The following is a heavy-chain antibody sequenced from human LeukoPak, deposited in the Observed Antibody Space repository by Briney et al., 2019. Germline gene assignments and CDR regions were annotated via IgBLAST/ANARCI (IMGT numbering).Heavy chain of an antibody. CDR1: GGTFSSYA. Sequence: ASVKVSCKASGGTFSSYAISWVRQAPGQGLEWMGGIIPIFGTANYAQKFQGRVTITADKSTSTAYMELSSLRSEDTAVYYCARDSGSFFRFDYWGQGTLVTVSS. V-gene: IGHV1-69*06. D-gene: IGHD1-26*01. CDR2: IIPIFGTA. J-gene: IGHJ4*02. CDR3: ARDSGSFFRFDY.